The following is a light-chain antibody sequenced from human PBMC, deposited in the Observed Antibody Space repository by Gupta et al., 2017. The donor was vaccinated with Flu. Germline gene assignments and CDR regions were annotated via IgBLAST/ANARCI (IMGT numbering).Light chain of an antibody. CDR2: EVT. CDR3: CSDAGSNIFV. CDR1: NSDVGGYNL. Sequence: QSALTQPPSASGSPGPSVTISCTGTNSDVGGYNLVSWYQQHPGKAPKVMIYEVTKRPSGVPGRFSGSKSGNTASLTVSGRQAEDEADYYCCSDAGSNIFVFGTGTKVTVL. J-gene: IGLJ1*01. V-gene: IGLV2-8*01.